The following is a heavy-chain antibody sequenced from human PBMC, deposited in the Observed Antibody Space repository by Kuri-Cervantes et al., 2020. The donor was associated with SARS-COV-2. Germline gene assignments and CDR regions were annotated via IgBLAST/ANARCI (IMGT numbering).Heavy chain of an antibody. D-gene: IGHD3-10*01. Sequence: GGSLRLSCAASDFSVKNNYMNWVRQAPGKGLEWVSVISGDGATFYAESVEGRVTISRDNFRNMVYLQINTLRAEDTAVYYCARASMVRGVDYWGQGTLVTVSS. CDR2: ISGDGAT. V-gene: IGHV3-53*01. J-gene: IGHJ4*02. CDR3: ARASMVRGVDY. CDR1: DFSVKNNY.